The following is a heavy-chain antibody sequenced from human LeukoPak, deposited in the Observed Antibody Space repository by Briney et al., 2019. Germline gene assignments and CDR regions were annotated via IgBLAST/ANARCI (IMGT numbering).Heavy chain of an antibody. V-gene: IGHV4-38-2*02. CDR2: IYHSGST. CDR3: ATEGYCTGRACSPI. D-gene: IGHD2-8*02. Sequence: PSETLSLTCTVSGYSISSGYYWGWIRQPPGKGLEWIGSIYHSGSTYYNPSLKSRVTISVDTSKNQFSLKLSSVTAADTAVYYCATEGYCTGRACSPIWGQGTLVTVSS. J-gene: IGHJ3*02. CDR1: GYSISSGYY.